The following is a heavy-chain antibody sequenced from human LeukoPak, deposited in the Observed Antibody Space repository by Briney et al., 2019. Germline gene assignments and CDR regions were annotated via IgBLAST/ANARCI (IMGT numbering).Heavy chain of an antibody. V-gene: IGHV3-15*01. Sequence: GGSLRLSCAASGFTFSNAWMSWVRQAPGKGLEWVGRIKSKTDGCTTDYAAPVKGRFTISRDVSKNTLYLQMNSLKTEDTAVYYCTTRSGGHYYYYYMDVWGKGTTITVSS. D-gene: IGHD2-15*01. CDR3: TTRSGGHYYYYYMDV. CDR1: GFTFSNAW. J-gene: IGHJ6*03. CDR2: IKSKTDGCTT.